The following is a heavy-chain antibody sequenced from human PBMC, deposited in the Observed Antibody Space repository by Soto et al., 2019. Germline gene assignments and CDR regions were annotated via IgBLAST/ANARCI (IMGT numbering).Heavy chain of an antibody. CDR3: AKTGCSGWHLRD. CDR1: GFTFSSYA. CDR2: ISGSANNA. Sequence: EVQLLESGGGLVQPGGSLRLSCAASGFTFSSYAMSWVRQAPGKGLEWMSAISGSANNAYYVDSVKGRFDVSRDNSKNTVYLQMNSLRAEDTAVYYCAKTGCSGWHLRDWGQGILVTVSS. D-gene: IGHD6-19*01. J-gene: IGHJ4*02. V-gene: IGHV3-23*01.